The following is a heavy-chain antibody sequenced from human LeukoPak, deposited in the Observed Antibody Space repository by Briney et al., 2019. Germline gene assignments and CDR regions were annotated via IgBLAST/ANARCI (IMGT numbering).Heavy chain of an antibody. CDR1: GFTFSSYD. Sequence: GGSLRLSCAASGFTFSSYDMNWVRQAPGKGLEWVSYISPSSTRIDYAASVRGRFTISRDNAKRSLYLQMSSLRAEDTAVYYCARDPEGGSSSVQVDYWGQGTLVTVSS. V-gene: IGHV3-48*04. CDR2: ISPSSTRI. CDR3: ARDPEGGSSSVQVDY. J-gene: IGHJ4*02. D-gene: IGHD6-6*01.